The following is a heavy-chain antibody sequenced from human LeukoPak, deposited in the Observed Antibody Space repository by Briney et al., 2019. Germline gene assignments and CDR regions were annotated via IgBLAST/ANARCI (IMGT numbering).Heavy chain of an antibody. Sequence: ASVKVSCKASGYTFTGYYMHWVRQAPGQGLEWMGWINPNSGGTNYAQKFQVRVTMTRDTSISTAYMELSRLRSDDTAVYYCARGGPITYDSSGYPDYWGQGTLVTVSS. CDR3: ARGGPITYDSSGYPDY. V-gene: IGHV1-2*02. CDR1: GYTFTGYY. D-gene: IGHD3-22*01. CDR2: INPNSGGT. J-gene: IGHJ4*02.